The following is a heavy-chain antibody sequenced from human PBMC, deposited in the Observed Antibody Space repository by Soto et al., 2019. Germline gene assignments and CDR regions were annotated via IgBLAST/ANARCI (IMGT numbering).Heavy chain of an antibody. CDR3: AKVGAAGKRGYYFDY. Sequence: EVQLLESGGGLVQPGGSLRLSCAASGFTFSNYAMSWVRQAPGKGLEWVSGISWNSGSIGYADSVKGRFTISRDNAKNSLYLQMNSLRAEDTALYYCAKVGAAGKRGYYFDYWGQGTLVTVSS. J-gene: IGHJ4*02. CDR2: ISWNSGSI. D-gene: IGHD6-13*01. V-gene: IGHV3-9*01. CDR1: GFTFSNYA.